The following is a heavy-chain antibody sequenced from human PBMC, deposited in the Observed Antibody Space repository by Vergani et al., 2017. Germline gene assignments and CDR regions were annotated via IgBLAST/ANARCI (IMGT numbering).Heavy chain of an antibody. CDR1: GGSISSGDYY. D-gene: IGHD3-10*01. CDR2: IYYSGST. Sequence: QVQLQESGPGLVKPSQTLSLTCTVSGGSISSGDYYWSWIRQPPGKGLEWIGCIYYSGSTFYTPSLRSRVTISGDKSKNQFSLKLSSVTAADTAVYYCARDSPDYYGSGTYYNKDWFDSWGQGTLVTVSS. V-gene: IGHV4-30-4*08. CDR3: ARDSPDYYGSGTYYNKDWFDS. J-gene: IGHJ5*01.